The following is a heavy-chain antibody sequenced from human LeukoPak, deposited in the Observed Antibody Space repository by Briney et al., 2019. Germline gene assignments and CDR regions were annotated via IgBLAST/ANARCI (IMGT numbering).Heavy chain of an antibody. Sequence: PSETLSLTCSVSGVSISNSDFYWGWIRQPPGKGLEWIGTMYYSGTTYYNPSLRSRVTISVDTSKNQFSLKLSSVTAADTAVYYCASSAAEYLYYFDYWGQGTLVTVSS. D-gene: IGHD6-13*01. CDR3: ASSAAEYLYYFDY. CDR1: GVSISNSDFY. V-gene: IGHV4-39*01. CDR2: MYYSGTT. J-gene: IGHJ4*02.